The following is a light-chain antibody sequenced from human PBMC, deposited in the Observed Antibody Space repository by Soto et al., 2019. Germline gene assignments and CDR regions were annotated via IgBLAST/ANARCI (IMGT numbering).Light chain of an antibody. CDR2: DTS. CDR1: QGIRYD. J-gene: IGKJ1*01. V-gene: IGKV1-6*01. Sequence: AIQMTQSPSSLSASVGDRVTITCRASQGIRYDFGWYQQRPGKAPKLLIYDTSNLQTGVPSRFSGRGSGTDFTLTISSLQPEDLANDYCLQDYCYLRTFVQGTKVQIK. CDR3: LQDYCYLRT.